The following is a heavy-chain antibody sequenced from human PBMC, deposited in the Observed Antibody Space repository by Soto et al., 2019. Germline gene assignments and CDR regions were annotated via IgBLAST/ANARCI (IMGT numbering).Heavy chain of an antibody. V-gene: IGHV3-7*03. CDR1: GFTFISSF. CDR2: INQDGGVT. CDR3: ARDQGVVIIKDY. Sequence: GGSLRLSCVASGFTFISSFMGWIRQAPGKGLEWVANINQDGGVTYYVDSVEGRFTISRDNTKDSLYLQMKSLRGEDTAIYYCARDQGVVIIKDYWGQGTLVTVSS. J-gene: IGHJ4*02. D-gene: IGHD2-8*01.